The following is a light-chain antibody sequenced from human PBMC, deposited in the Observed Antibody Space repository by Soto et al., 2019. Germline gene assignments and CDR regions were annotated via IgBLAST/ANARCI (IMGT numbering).Light chain of an antibody. V-gene: IGKV3-15*01. CDR3: QQYNNWPPWT. J-gene: IGKJ1*01. CDR1: QRISRN. Sequence: EIVMTQSPATLSVSPGESATLSCRASQRISRNLAWYQQKPGQAPRLLIYDASTRATAIPARLSGSGSETEFTLTISSLQSEDSAVYYCQQYNNWPPWTFGQGTKVEIK. CDR2: DAS.